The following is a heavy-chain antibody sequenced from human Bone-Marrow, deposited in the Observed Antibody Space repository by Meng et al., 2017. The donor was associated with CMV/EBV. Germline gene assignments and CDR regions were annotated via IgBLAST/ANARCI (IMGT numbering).Heavy chain of an antibody. J-gene: IGHJ6*02. CDR2: ISAYNGNT. Sequence: APVKVSCKASGYTFTSYGISWVRQAPGQGLEWMGWISAYNGNTNYAQKLQGRVTMTTDTYTSPAYMELRSPRSDDTAVYYCAREGCSSTSCRQHPPQYYYYYYGMDVWGQGTTVTVSS. V-gene: IGHV1-18*01. D-gene: IGHD2-2*01. CDR1: GYTFTSYG. CDR3: AREGCSSTSCRQHPPQYYYYYYGMDV.